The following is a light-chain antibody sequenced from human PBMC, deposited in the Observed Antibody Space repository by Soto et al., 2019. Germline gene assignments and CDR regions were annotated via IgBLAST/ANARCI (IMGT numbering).Light chain of an antibody. CDR2: DAS. CDR1: PDAGWN. J-gene: IGKJ4*01. Sequence: DIQMTQSPSSLSASVGDRVTIACHSSPDAGWNLNWFQQKPGEAPKLLIYDASNLERGGPSRFSGSGSGTDFSLTISSLQPEDVATYFWQQYSSMLSFGGGTEV. CDR3: QQYSSMLS. V-gene: IGKV1-33*01.